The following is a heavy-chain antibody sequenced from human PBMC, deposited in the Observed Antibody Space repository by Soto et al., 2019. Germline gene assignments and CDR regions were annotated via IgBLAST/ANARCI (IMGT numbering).Heavy chain of an antibody. D-gene: IGHD3-10*01. J-gene: IGHJ4*02. CDR1: GYTFTSYG. CDR2: INVYNGNT. V-gene: IGHV1-18*01. Sequence: QVKLVQSGAEVKKPRASVKVSCKASGYTFTSYGITWVRQAPGQGLEWMGWINVYNGNTNYAQKLQGRVTMTTDTSTSTAYMDLRSVRSDDTAVSFCARDTSRGEYDYWGQGTLVTVSS. CDR3: ARDTSRGEYDY.